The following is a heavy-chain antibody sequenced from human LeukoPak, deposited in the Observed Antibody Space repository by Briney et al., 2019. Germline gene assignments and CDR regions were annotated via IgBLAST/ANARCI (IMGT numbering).Heavy chain of an antibody. CDR1: GFTFSSYA. CDR2: ISGSGSST. D-gene: IGHD3-22*01. Sequence: GGSLRLSCTASGFTFSSYAMSWVRQAPGKGLEWVSAISGSGSSTYYADSVKGRFTISRDNSKNMVYLQMNSLRAEDTALYYCVGDPPNSGYAFQVWGHGTVVTVSS. CDR3: VGDPPNSGYAFQV. J-gene: IGHJ3*01. V-gene: IGHV3-23*01.